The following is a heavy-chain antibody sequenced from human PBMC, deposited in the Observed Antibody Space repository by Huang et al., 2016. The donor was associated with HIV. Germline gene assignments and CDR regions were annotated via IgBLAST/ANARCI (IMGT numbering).Heavy chain of an antibody. CDR2: IFPDDSDT. D-gene: IGHD6-6*01. V-gene: IGHV5-51*01. CDR3: ARRFSSSSGYFDY. J-gene: IGHJ4*02. CDR1: GYSFSSYW. Sequence: VQLVQSGAEVKKPGESLKISCKVSGYSFSSYWIAWVRQMPGKGLEWMGIIFPDDSDTTYRPSFDGQVTISADKSIGTAYLQWSSLKASDTAMYYCARRFSSSSGYFDYWGQGSLVTVSS.